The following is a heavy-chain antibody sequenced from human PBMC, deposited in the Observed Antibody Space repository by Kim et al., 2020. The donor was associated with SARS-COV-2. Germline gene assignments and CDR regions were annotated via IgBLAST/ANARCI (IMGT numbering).Heavy chain of an antibody. V-gene: IGHV3-21*04. Sequence: GGSLRLSCAASGFTFSSYSMNWVHQAPGKGLEWVSSISSSSSYIYYADSVKGRFTISRDNAKNSLYLQMNSLRAEDTAVYYCAGRRTGTTFRPDYWGQGTLVTVSS. D-gene: IGHD1-1*01. CDR2: ISSSSSYI. CDR3: AGRRTGTTFRPDY. J-gene: IGHJ4*02. CDR1: GFTFSSYS.